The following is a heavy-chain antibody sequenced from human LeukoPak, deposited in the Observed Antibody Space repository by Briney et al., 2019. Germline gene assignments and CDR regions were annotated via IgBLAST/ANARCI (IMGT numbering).Heavy chain of an antibody. CDR3: ARDQSLRASHAFDI. D-gene: IGHD4-17*01. Sequence: GGSLRLSCAASGFTFSSYSMNWVRQAPGKGVEWVSSISSSSSYIYYADSVKGRFTISRDNAKNSLYLQMNSLRAEDTAVYYCARDQSLRASHAFDIWGQGTMVTVSS. CDR2: ISSSSSYI. CDR1: GFTFSSYS. J-gene: IGHJ3*02. V-gene: IGHV3-21*01.